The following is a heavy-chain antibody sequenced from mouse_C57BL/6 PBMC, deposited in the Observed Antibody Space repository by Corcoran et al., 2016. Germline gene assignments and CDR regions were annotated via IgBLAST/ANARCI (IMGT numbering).Heavy chain of an antibody. CDR3: ARRLGFAY. CDR1: GYTFTTYG. J-gene: IGHJ3*01. D-gene: IGHD4-1*01. CDR2: INTYSGVP. Sequence: QIQLVQSGPELKKPGETVKISCKASGYTFTTYGMSWVKQAPGKGLKWMGWINTYSGVPTYADDFKGRFAFSLETSASTAYLQINNLKNEDTATYFCARRLGFAYWGQGTLVTVSA. V-gene: IGHV9-3*01.